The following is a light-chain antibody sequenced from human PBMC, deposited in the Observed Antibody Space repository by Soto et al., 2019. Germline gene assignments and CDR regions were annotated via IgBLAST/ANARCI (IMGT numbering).Light chain of an antibody. CDR1: QDISNY. V-gene: IGKV1-33*01. CDR3: QQYDNLPVT. J-gene: IGKJ3*01. Sequence: DIQMTQSPSSLSASVGDRVTITCQASQDISNYLNWYQQKPGRAPKLLIYGTSNLETGVPSRFSGSGSGTDFTFTISSLQAEDIATYYCQQYDNLPVTFGPGTKVNVK. CDR2: GTS.